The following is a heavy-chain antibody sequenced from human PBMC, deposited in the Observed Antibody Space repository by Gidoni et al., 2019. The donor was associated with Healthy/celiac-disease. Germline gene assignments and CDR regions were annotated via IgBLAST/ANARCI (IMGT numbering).Heavy chain of an antibody. V-gene: IGHV4-34*01. D-gene: IGHD5-12*01. CDR1: GGSFSGYY. Sequence: QVQLQQWCAGLLKPSETLSLTFAVYGGSFSGYYWSWIRQPPGKGLEWIGEINHSGSTNYNPYLKSRVTISVDTSKNQFSLKLSSVTAAETAVYYCARGQIVATIGGLYYYGMDVWGQGTTVTVSS. CDR3: ARGQIVATIGGLYYYGMDV. J-gene: IGHJ6*02. CDR2: INHSGST.